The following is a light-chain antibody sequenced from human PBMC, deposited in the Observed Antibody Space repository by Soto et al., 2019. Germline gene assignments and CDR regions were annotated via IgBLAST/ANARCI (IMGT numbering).Light chain of an antibody. CDR2: DAS. CDR3: HQRQYWPPIT. Sequence: EIVMTQSPATLFVSPGERATLSCSTSLSVSVYLDWYQQKPGQAPRLLISDASNRATGIPARFSGSGSGTDFTLTISSLEPEDFAVYYCHQRQYWPPITVGQGTRLEIK. V-gene: IGKV3-11*01. J-gene: IGKJ5*01. CDR1: LSVSVY.